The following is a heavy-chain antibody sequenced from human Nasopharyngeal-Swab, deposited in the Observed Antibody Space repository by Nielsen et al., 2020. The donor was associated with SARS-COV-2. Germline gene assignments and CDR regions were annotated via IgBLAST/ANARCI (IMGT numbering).Heavy chain of an antibody. CDR1: GLIFDDYA. J-gene: IGHJ4*02. Sequence: GGSLRLSCAASGLIFDDYAMNWVRQAPGKGLEWVSGITWNGGSIGYAESVKGRFTISRDSAKNSLYLQMNSLRAEDTALYYCARDKSSTVTTFDYWGQGTLVTVSS. D-gene: IGHD4-17*01. CDR2: ITWNGGSI. CDR3: ARDKSSTVTTFDY. V-gene: IGHV3-20*04.